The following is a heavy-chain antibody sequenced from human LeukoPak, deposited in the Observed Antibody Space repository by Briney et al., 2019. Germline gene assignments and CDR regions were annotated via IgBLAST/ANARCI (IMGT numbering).Heavy chain of an antibody. CDR1: GGSISSYY. CDR2: IYYSGST. V-gene: IGHV4-59*01. Sequence: SETLSLTCTVSGGSISSYYWSWIRQPPGKGLEWIGYIYYSGSTNYNPSLKSRVTISVDTSKNQFSLKLSSVTAADTAVYYCARAVLNYDILTGYGNDAFDIWGQGTMVTVSS. D-gene: IGHD3-9*01. J-gene: IGHJ3*02. CDR3: ARAVLNYDILTGYGNDAFDI.